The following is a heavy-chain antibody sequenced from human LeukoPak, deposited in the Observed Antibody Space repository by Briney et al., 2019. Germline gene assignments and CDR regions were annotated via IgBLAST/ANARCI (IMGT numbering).Heavy chain of an antibody. CDR3: ATASLYVYYYFDY. V-gene: IGHV1-24*01. CDR2: FDHEDGET. CDR1: GYTLTELF. J-gene: IGHJ4*02. Sequence: GSLNASCEVSGYTLTELFMHCGGRSAGTRRKGRGGFDHEDGETIYAQKFQGRVTMTEDTSTDTAYMELSSLRSEDTAVYYCATASLYVYYYFDYWGQGTLVTVSS. D-gene: IGHD5/OR15-5a*01.